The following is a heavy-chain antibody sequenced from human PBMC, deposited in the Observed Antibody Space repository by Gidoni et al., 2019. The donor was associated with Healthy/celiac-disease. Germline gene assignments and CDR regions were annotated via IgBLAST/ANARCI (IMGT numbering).Heavy chain of an antibody. D-gene: IGHD3-10*01. CDR1: GITFGSQA. J-gene: IGHJ4*02. V-gene: IGHV3-23*01. CDR2: ISNRGGNT. Sequence: EVQLLESGGGLVQPGGSLRRSCAALGITFGSQAMSWVRQAPGKGLEWVSAISNRGGNTYYADSVKGRFTISRDNSKNTLYLQMNRLRAEDTAVYYCAKAHRITMVRGVIVYFDYWGQGTLVTVSS. CDR3: AKAHRITMVRGVIVYFDY.